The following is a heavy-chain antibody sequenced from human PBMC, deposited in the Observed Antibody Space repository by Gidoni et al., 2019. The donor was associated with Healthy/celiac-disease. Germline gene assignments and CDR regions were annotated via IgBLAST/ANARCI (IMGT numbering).Heavy chain of an antibody. Sequence: QVQLVESGGGVVQPGRSLRLSCAASGFTFSSYGMHWVRQAPGKGLEWVAVISYDGSNKYYADSVKGRFTISRDNSKNTLYLQMNSLRAEDTAVYYCAKQPTYYYDSSGYYYDGPVDYWGQGTLVTVSS. D-gene: IGHD3-22*01. CDR1: GFTFSSYG. V-gene: IGHV3-30*18. CDR3: AKQPTYYYDSSGYYYDGPVDY. CDR2: ISYDGSNK. J-gene: IGHJ4*02.